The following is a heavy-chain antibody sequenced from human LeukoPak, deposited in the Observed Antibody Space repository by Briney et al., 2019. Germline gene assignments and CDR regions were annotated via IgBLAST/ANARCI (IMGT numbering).Heavy chain of an antibody. Sequence: GESLRLSCAASGLTLSRYAVNWARQAPGRGLEWVSYISPSGDSTVYAESVKGRFTISRDNSKNMLYLQMDSLRAEDTTIYYCVKKVYYYMDVWGKGTTVTVSS. CDR2: ISPSGDST. J-gene: IGHJ6*03. CDR1: GLTLSRYA. V-gene: IGHV3-23*01. CDR3: VKKVYYYMDV.